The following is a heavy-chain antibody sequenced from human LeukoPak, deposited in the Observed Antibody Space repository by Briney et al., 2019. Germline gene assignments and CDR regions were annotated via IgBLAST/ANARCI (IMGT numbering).Heavy chain of an antibody. Sequence: PSETLSPTCTVSGGSISSYYWSWIRQPPGKGLEWIGYIYYSGSTNYNPSLKSRVTISVDTSKNQFSLKLSSVTAADTAVYYCARHRSIAAPKDPWGQGTLVTVSS. CDR2: IYYSGST. D-gene: IGHD6-6*01. CDR1: GGSISSYY. J-gene: IGHJ5*02. V-gene: IGHV4-59*08. CDR3: ARHRSIAAPKDP.